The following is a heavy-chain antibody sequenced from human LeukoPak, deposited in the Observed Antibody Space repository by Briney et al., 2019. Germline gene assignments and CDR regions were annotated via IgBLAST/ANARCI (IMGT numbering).Heavy chain of an antibody. J-gene: IGHJ4*02. D-gene: IGHD5-24*01. CDR3: TRVGYIDEGIDY. CDR1: GFPFSGYW. V-gene: IGHV3-7*04. Sequence: GGSLRLSCVASGFPFSGYWMTWVRQAPGKGLEWVANIKQDGSKKSYVDSVKGRFTISRDNAKNSLYLQMNSLRAEDTAIYYCTRVGYIDEGIDYWGRGTLVTVSS. CDR2: IKQDGSKK.